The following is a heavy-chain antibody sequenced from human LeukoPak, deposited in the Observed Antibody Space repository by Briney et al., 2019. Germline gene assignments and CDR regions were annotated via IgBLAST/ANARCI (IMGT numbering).Heavy chain of an antibody. D-gene: IGHD3-10*01. V-gene: IGHV1-18*04. Sequence: GASVKVSCKASGYTFTGYYMHWVRQAPGQGLEWMGWISAYNGNTNYAQKLQGRVTMTTDTSTSTAYMELRSLRSDDTAVYYCARDRFGGNYYYYYMDVWGKGTTVTISS. CDR3: ARDRFGGNYYYYYMDV. CDR1: GYTFTGYY. J-gene: IGHJ6*03. CDR2: ISAYNGNT.